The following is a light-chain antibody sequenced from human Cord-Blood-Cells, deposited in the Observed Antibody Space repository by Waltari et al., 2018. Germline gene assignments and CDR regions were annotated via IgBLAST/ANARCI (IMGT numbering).Light chain of an antibody. V-gene: IGKV3-11*01. Sequence: EILLTQSPATLSLSPGESATLSCRASQSVSSYLAWYQQKPGQAPRLLIYDASNRATGIPARFSGSGSGTDFTLTISSLEPEDFAVYYCQQRSNLITFGQGTRLEIK. CDR2: DAS. CDR3: QQRSNLIT. J-gene: IGKJ5*01. CDR1: QSVSSY.